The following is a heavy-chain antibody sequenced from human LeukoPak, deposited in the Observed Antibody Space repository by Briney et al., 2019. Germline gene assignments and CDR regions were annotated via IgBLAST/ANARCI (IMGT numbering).Heavy chain of an antibody. CDR2: IYYSGST. Sequence: PSETLSVTCTVSGGSISSYYWSWIRQPPGKGLEWIGYIYYSGSTNYNPSLKSRVTISVDTSKNQFSLKLSSVTAADTAVYYCARAGSDYDSSGYYPSDAFDIWGQGTMVTVSS. J-gene: IGHJ3*02. CDR1: GGSISSYY. V-gene: IGHV4-59*01. D-gene: IGHD3-22*01. CDR3: ARAGSDYDSSGYYPSDAFDI.